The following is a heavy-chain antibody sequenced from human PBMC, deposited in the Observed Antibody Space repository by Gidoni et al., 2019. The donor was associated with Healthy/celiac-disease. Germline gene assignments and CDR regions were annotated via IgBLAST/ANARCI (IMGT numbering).Heavy chain of an antibody. CDR3: AREGSHYYGSGSYYNPWYFDY. CDR1: GLTCSSYS. Sequence: EVQRVESGGGLVKPGGSLRRACAASGLTCSSYSLNWARQAPGKGLGCVSSISSCSSYLYYAYSLKGRFTISRDNAKNSLYLQMNSLRAVATAVYYCAREGSHYYGSGSYYNPWYFDYWGQGTLVTVSS. J-gene: IGHJ4*02. CDR2: ISSCSSYL. V-gene: IGHV3-21*01. D-gene: IGHD3-10*01.